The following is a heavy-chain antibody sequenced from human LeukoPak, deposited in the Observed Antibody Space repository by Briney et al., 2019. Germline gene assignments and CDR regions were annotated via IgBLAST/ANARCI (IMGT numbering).Heavy chain of an antibody. Sequence: SETLSLTCIVSGGSISSYYWSWIRQPPGKVLEWIGNIYYRGSTNYNPSLNSRVIMSVDTTNNQFSLRLSSVTAADTAVYYCARVIRASSSWYLAFDIWGQGTMVTVSS. CDR2: IYYRGST. V-gene: IGHV4-59*01. D-gene: IGHD6-13*01. CDR1: GGSISSYY. CDR3: ARVIRASSSWYLAFDI. J-gene: IGHJ3*02.